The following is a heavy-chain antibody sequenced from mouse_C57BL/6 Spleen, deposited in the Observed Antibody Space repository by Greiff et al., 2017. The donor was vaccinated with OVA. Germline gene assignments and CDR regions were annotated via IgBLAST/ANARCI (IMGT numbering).Heavy chain of an antibody. J-gene: IGHJ1*03. CDR2: ISSGSSTI. Sequence: EVQRVEPGGGFVKPGGSLKLSCAASGFTFSDYGMHWVRQAPEKGLEWVAYISSGSSTIYYADTVKGRFTISIDNATNTPFLQMTSLRSEDTAVDYCARRGVVPYWYFDDWGKGTTVTVSS. V-gene: IGHV5-17*01. CDR3: ARRGVVPYWYFDD. D-gene: IGHD1-1*01. CDR1: GFTFSDYG.